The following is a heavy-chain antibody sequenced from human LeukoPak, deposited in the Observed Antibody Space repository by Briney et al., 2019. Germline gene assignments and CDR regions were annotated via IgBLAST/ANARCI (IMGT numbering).Heavy chain of an antibody. J-gene: IGHJ2*01. CDR1: GDSVSSNSAA. Sequence: SQTLSLTCAISGDSVSSNSAAWNWIRQSPSRGLEWLGRTYYRSKWYNDYAVSVKSRITISPDTSKNQFSLQLNSVTPEDTAVYYCARVLMAAAGKTPYWYFDLWGRGTLVTVSS. CDR2: TYYRSKWYN. CDR3: ARVLMAAAGKTPYWYFDL. D-gene: IGHD6-13*01. V-gene: IGHV6-1*01.